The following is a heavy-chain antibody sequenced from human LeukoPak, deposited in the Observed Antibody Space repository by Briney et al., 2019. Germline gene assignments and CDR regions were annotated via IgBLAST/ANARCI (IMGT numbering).Heavy chain of an antibody. CDR1: GFTFSTYA. CDR2: IGGSGGTT. Sequence: PGGSLRLSCAASGFTFSTYAMNWVRQAPGKGLEWVSTIGGSGGTTYYADSVKGRFTISRDNSKNSVYLQMNSLRAEDTAVYFCAKRLSGGSWSYFDYWGQGTLVTVSP. J-gene: IGHJ4*02. D-gene: IGHD2-15*01. CDR3: AKRLSGGSWSYFDY. V-gene: IGHV3-23*01.